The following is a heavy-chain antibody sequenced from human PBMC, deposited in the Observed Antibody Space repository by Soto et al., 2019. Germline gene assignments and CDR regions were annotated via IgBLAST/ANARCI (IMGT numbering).Heavy chain of an antibody. J-gene: IGHJ4*02. CDR2: ISYDGSNR. CDR1: GFTFSSYG. D-gene: IGHD3-22*01. V-gene: IGHV3-30*18. Sequence: QVQLVESGGGVVQPGRSLRLSCAASGFTFSSYGIHWVRQAPGKGLEWVAVISYDGSNRYYADSVKGRFTISRDNSKNTLYLQMKRLRAEDTAVYYCAKGGYYDSSGYLGWLDYWGQGTLVTVSS. CDR3: AKGGYYDSSGYLGWLDY.